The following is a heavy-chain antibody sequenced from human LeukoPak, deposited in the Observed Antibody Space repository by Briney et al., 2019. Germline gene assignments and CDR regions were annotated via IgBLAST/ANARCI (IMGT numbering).Heavy chain of an antibody. Sequence: GGSLRLSCAASGFTFSSYSMNWVRQAPGKGLEWISYISSSGSIIYYADSVKGRFTISRDNAKNTLYLQMNSLRAEDTAVYYCARVSSGDYPPYYFDYWGQGILVTVSS. V-gene: IGHV3-48*03. CDR2: ISSSGSII. D-gene: IGHD3-22*01. CDR3: ARVSSGDYPPYYFDY. J-gene: IGHJ4*02. CDR1: GFTFSSYS.